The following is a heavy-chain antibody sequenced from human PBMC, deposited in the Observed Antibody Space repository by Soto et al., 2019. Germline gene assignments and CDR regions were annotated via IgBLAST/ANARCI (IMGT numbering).Heavy chain of an antibody. CDR1: WLTFGAYA. Sequence: GGYLRLSYSASWLTFGAYALQWARQASGKGLEWLGRIGSRGETYATTYAASVKGRFTISRDDSKKTAYLQMNSLESEDTAVYYCAKPRQWLCCFDYWGQGT. V-gene: IGHV3-73*01. J-gene: IGHJ4*02. CDR3: AKPRQWLCCFDY. D-gene: IGHD6-19*01. CDR2: IGSRGETYAT.